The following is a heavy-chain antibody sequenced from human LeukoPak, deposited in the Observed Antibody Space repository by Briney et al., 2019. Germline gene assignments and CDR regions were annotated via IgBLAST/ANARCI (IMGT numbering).Heavy chain of an antibody. J-gene: IGHJ6*03. CDR3: ASIAAAGRYYYYYYMDV. D-gene: IGHD6-13*01. V-gene: IGHV3-7*01. CDR1: GFTFSSYW. Sequence: GGSLRLSCAASGFTFSSYWMSWVRQAPGKGLEWVANIKQDGSEKYYVDSVKGRFTISRDNAKNSLYLQMNSLRAEDAAVYYCASIAAAGRYYYYYYMDVWGKGTTVTVSS. CDR2: IKQDGSEK.